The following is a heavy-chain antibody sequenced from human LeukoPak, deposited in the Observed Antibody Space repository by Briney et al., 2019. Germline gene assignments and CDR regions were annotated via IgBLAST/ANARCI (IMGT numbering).Heavy chain of an antibody. V-gene: IGHV4-59*01. J-gene: IGHJ2*01. CDR1: GGSISSYY. D-gene: IGHD2-2*01. CDR2: IYYSGST. Sequence: SETLSLTCTVSGGSISSYYWSWIRQPPGKGLEWIGYIYYSGSTNYNPSLKSRVTISVDTSKNQFSLKLSSVTAADTAVYYCARDRRGGLVGYCSSTSCPPYWYFDLWGRGTLVTVSS. CDR3: ARDRRGGLVGYCSSTSCPPYWYFDL.